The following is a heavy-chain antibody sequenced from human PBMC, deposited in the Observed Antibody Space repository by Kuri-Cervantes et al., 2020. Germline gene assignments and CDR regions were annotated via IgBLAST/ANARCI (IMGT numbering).Heavy chain of an antibody. V-gene: IGHV3-30*03. CDR3: ARARYDILTGYFP. J-gene: IGHJ5*02. CDR1: GFSFSDYG. Sequence: GGSLRLSCAASGFSFSDYGLHWVRQAPGKGLEWVAVISYDGTKVYYGDSVKGRFTISRDNSKNTLYLQMNSLRVEDTAMFYCARARYDILTGYFPWGQGTLVTVSS. D-gene: IGHD3-9*01. CDR2: ISYDGTKV.